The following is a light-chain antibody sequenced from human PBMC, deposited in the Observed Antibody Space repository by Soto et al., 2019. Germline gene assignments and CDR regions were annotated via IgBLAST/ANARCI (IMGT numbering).Light chain of an antibody. Sequence: QSALTQPASVSGSPGQSITISCTGTSSDVGGYNFVSWYQQHPGKVPKLVIYEVRNRPSGISNRFSGSKSGNTASLTISWLQAEDEADYYCSSFTSSNTRWVFGGGTKLTVL. V-gene: IGLV2-14*01. CDR3: SSFTSSNTRWV. CDR1: SSDVGGYNF. J-gene: IGLJ3*02. CDR2: EVR.